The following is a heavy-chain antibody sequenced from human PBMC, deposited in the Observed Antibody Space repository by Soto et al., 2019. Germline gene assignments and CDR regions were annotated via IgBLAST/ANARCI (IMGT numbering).Heavy chain of an antibody. J-gene: IGHJ4*02. V-gene: IGHV1-69*12. D-gene: IGHD6-13*01. CDR1: GGTFSSYA. CDR2: IIPIFGTA. CDR3: ARVDRAAASDY. Sequence: QVQLVQSGAEVKKPGSSVKVSCKASGGTFSSYAISWVRQAPGQGLEWMGGIIPIFGTANYAQKFQGRVTITADESTATADMELSSRRPEDAAVYYCARVDRAAASDYWGQGTLVTVSS.